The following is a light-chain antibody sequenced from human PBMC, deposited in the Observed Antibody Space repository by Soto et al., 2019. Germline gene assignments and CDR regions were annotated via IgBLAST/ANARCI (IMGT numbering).Light chain of an antibody. CDR2: EVS. Sequence: QSVLTQPASVSASPGQSITISCTGTSSDVGGYNYVSWYQQHPGKAPKLMIYEVSNRPSGVSNRFSGSKSGNTASLTISGLQAEDEADYYCSSYTSSSTYVFGTGTKVTVL. J-gene: IGLJ1*01. V-gene: IGLV2-14*01. CDR1: SSDVGGYNY. CDR3: SSYTSSSTYV.